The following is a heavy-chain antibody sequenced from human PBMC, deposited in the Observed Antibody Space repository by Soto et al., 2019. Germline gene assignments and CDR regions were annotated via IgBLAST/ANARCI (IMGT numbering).Heavy chain of an antibody. J-gene: IGHJ6*02. CDR2: ISYDGSNK. Sequence: QVQLVESGRGVVQPGRSLRLSCAASGFTFSSYAMHWVRQAPGKGLEWVAVISYDGSNKYYADSVKGRFTISRDNSKNTLYLQMNSLRAEDTAVYYCARVRTRGYSYGFYSGMDVWGQGTTVTVSS. D-gene: IGHD5-18*01. CDR3: ARVRTRGYSYGFYSGMDV. V-gene: IGHV3-30-3*01. CDR1: GFTFSSYA.